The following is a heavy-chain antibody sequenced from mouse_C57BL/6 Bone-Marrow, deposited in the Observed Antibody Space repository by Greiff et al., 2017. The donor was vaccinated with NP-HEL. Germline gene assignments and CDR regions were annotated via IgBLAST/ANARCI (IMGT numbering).Heavy chain of an antibody. V-gene: IGHV5-15*01. CDR2: ISNLAYSI. D-gene: IGHD2-3*01. CDR1: GFTFSDYG. CDR3: ARDGYYYAMDY. J-gene: IGHJ4*01. Sequence: EVHLVESGGGLVQPGGSLKLSCAASGFTFSDYGMAWVRQAPRKGPEWVAFISNLAYSIYYADTVTGRFTISRENAKNTLYLEMSSLRSEDTAMYYCARDGYYYAMDYWGQGTSVTVSS.